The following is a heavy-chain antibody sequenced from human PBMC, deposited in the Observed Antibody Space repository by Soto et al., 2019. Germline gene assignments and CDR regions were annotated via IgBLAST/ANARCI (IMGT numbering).Heavy chain of an antibody. CDR3: AKDRQVVSFIPRGYDY. CDR2: ISGSGGST. J-gene: IGHJ4*02. V-gene: IGHV3-23*01. D-gene: IGHD2-15*01. CDR1: GFTFSSYA. Sequence: PGGSLRLSCAASGFTFSSYAMSWVRQAPGKGLEWVSAISGSGGSTYYADSVKGRFTISRDNSKNTLYLQMNSLRAEDTAVYYCAKDRQVVSFIPRGYDYWGQGTLVTVSS.